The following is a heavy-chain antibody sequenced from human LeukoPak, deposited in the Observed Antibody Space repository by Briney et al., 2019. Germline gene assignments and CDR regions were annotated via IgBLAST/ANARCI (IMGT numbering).Heavy chain of an antibody. J-gene: IGHJ6*03. V-gene: IGHV4-38-2*02. CDR3: ARVTYDYVWGSYRYDKGRMDV. CDR2: IYYSGST. CDR1: GYSISSGYY. Sequence: SETLSLTCTVSGYSISSGYYWGWIRQPPGKGLEWIGSIYYSGSTYYNPSLKSRVTISVDTSKNQFSLKLSSVTAADTAVYYCARVTYDYVWGSYRYDKGRMDVWGKGTTVTVSS. D-gene: IGHD3-16*02.